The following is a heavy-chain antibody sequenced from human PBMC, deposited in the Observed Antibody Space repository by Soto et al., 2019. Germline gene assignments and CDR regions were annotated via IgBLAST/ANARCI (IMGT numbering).Heavy chain of an antibody. J-gene: IGHJ4*02. V-gene: IGHV4-59*13. D-gene: IGHD1-26*01. CDR1: GGSISSYY. CDR2: IYYSGST. Sequence: ETLSLTCTVSGGSISSYYWSWIRQPPEKGLEWIGYIYYSGSTNYNPSLKSRVTISVDTSKNQFSLKLSSVTAADTAVYYCARRYGGNFDYWGQGTLVTVSS. CDR3: ARRYGGNFDY.